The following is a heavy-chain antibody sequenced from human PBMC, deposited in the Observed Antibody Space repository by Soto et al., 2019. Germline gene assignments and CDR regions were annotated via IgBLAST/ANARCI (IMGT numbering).Heavy chain of an antibody. D-gene: IGHD3-3*01. V-gene: IGHV4-30-4*01. CDR3: ARFWSGYSPPSATIDY. J-gene: IGHJ4*02. Sequence: QVQLQESGPGLVKPSQTLSLTCTVSGGSISSGDYYWSWIRQPPGKGLEWIGYIYYRGSTYYNPSLKSRFTISVDTSKNQFSLKLSSVTAADTAVYYCARFWSGYSPPSATIDYWGQGTLVTVSS. CDR1: GGSISSGDYY. CDR2: IYYRGST.